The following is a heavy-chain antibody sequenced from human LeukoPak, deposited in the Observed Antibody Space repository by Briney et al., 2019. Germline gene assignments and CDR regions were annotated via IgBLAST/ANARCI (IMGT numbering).Heavy chain of an antibody. J-gene: IGHJ4*02. CDR1: GFTFSSYA. Sequence: PGGSLRLSCAASGFTFSSYAMSWVRQAPGKGLEWVSEISGGGGSPYYVDSVKGRFTISRDNSKNTLYLQMNSLRAEDTAVYYCAKDPSTVTTSDLGDYWGQGTLVTVSS. V-gene: IGHV3-23*01. CDR3: AKDPSTVTTSDLGDY. D-gene: IGHD4-17*01. CDR2: ISGGGGSP.